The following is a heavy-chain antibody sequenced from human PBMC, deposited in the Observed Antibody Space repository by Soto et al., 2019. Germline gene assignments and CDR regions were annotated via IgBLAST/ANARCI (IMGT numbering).Heavy chain of an antibody. CDR3: ASRGGYYDSSGYYLHYYYYGMDV. CDR1: GGSISSGGYS. J-gene: IGHJ6*02. V-gene: IGHV4-30-2*02. D-gene: IGHD3-22*01. Sequence: SETLSLTCAVSGGSISSGGYSWSWIRQPPGKGLEWIGYIYHSGSTNYNPSLKSRVTISVDTSKNQFSLKLSSVTAADTAVYYCASRGGYYDSSGYYLHYYYYGMDVWGQGTTVTVSS. CDR2: IYHSGST.